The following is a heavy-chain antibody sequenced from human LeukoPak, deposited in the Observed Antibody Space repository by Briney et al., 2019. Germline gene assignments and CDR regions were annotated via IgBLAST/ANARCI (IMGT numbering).Heavy chain of an antibody. CDR2: IYSGGST. D-gene: IGHD1-26*01. J-gene: IGHJ4*02. CDR3: ARGSSMYYFDY. CDR1: GFTVSSNY. V-gene: IGHV3-53*01. Sequence: GGPLRLSCAASGFTVSSNYMSWVRQAPGKGLEWVSVIYSGGSTYYADSVKGRFTISRDNSKNTLYLQMNSLRAEDTAVYYCARGSSMYYFDYWGQGTLVTVSS.